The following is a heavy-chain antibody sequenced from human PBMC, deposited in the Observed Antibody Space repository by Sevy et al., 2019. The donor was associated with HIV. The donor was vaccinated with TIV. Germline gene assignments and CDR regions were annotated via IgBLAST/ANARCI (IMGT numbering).Heavy chain of an antibody. Sequence: SETLALTCTVSGGSVSSSSHYWGWIRQPPGKGWEWIGGVYYGGSTHFNPSLRSRVTIFVDTSKNQVSLRLSSVTAADTAVYCCARTPPFVAFDLWGQGTVVTVSS. CDR3: ARTPPFVAFDL. CDR1: GGSVSSSSHY. J-gene: IGHJ3*01. CDR2: VYYGGST. V-gene: IGHV4-39*01. D-gene: IGHD2-15*01.